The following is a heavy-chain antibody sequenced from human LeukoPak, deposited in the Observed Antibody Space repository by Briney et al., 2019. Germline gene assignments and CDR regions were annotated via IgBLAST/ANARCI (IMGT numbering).Heavy chain of an antibody. CDR3: ARDETHFYGSGSSNWFDP. J-gene: IGHJ5*02. CDR2: SYYSGST. D-gene: IGHD3-10*01. V-gene: IGHV4-59*12. Sequence: SETLSLTCTVSGGSITQYYWTWIRQPPGKTLEWIGYSYYSGSTKYNPSLKSRVTISVDTSNNQFSLNLSSVTAADTAVYYCARDETHFYGSGSSNWFDPWGQGILVTVSS. CDR1: GGSITQYY.